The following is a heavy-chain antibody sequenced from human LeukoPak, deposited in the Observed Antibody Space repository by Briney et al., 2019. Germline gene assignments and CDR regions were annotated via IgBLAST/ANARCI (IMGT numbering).Heavy chain of an antibody. D-gene: IGHD3-9*01. CDR3: AKDALYYDILTGPGGAFDI. CDR2: ISSSGSTI. J-gene: IGHJ3*02. CDR1: GFTFSDYY. V-gene: IGHV3-11*01. Sequence: GGSLRLSCAASGFTFSDYYMSWIRQAPGKGLEWVSYISSSGSTIYYADSVKGRFTISRDNAKNSLYLQMNSLRAEDTALYYCAKDALYYDILTGPGGAFDIWGQGTMVTVSS.